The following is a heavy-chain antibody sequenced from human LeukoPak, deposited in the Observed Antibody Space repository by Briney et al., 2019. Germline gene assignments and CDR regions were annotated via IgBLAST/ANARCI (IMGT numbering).Heavy chain of an antibody. CDR1: GYTFTGYY. J-gene: IGHJ6*02. Sequence: GASVKVSCKPSGYTFTGYYMHWVRQAPGQGLEWMGWINPNSGATNYAQKFQGRVTVTRDTSINTAYMELSRLRSDDTAVYYCARDALKWESGYDYYYGLDVWGQGTTVTVSS. D-gene: IGHD1-26*01. CDR2: INPNSGAT. CDR3: ARDALKWESGYDYYYGLDV. V-gene: IGHV1-2*02.